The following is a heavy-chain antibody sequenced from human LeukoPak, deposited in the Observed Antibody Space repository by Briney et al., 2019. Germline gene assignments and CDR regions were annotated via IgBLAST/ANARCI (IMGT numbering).Heavy chain of an antibody. V-gene: IGHV6-1*01. Sequence: SQTLSLTCAISGDSVSTNSVAWNWIRQSPSRGLEWLGRTYYRSKWNNDYAVSVKSRITINPDTSKNQYSLQLNSVTPDDTALYYCARGRYSGFDLWGQGTMVTVSS. D-gene: IGHD2-15*01. CDR3: ARGRYSGFDL. J-gene: IGHJ3*01. CDR2: TYYRSKWNN. CDR1: GDSVSTNSVA.